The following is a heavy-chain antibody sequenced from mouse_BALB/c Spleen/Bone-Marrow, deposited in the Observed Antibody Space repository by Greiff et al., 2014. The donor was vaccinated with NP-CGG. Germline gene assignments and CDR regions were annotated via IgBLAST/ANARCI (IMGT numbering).Heavy chain of an antibody. J-gene: IGHJ2*01. CDR1: RFTFSNYA. CDR3: ARQENWALDY. V-gene: IGHV5-9-1*01. CDR2: INSGGSYT. D-gene: IGHD4-1*01. Sequence: EVMLVESGGGLVKPGGSLKLSCAASRFTFSNYAMSWVRQTPEKRLEWVATINSGGSYTYYPDSVKGRFTISRDNAQNTLYLQMSSLRSEDTAMYFCARQENWALDYWGQGTTLTVSS.